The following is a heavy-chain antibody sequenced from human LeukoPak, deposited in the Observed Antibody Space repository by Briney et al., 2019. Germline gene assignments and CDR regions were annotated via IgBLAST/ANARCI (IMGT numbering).Heavy chain of an antibody. CDR1: GYTFTKYA. V-gene: IGHV7-4-1*02. J-gene: IGHJ3*02. CDR3: ARDEGPHAFDI. Sequence: GASVKVSCKASGYTFTKYAMNWVRQAPGQGPEWMGWIDINTGNPTYAQGFTGRFVFSLDTSVSTAYLQISSLKAEDTAVYYCARDEGPHAFDIWGQGTMVTVSS. CDR2: IDINTGNP.